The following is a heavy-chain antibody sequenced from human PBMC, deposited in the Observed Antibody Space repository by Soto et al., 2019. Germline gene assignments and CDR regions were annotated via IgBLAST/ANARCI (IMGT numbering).Heavy chain of an antibody. CDR3: ARESGRYCSGESCYPFGP. Sequence: QVQLQQGGAGLLKPSETLSLTCAVYGGAFRGYYWSGIRQPPGKGLEWLGEINDSGSTNYNPSLKSRVTISLDTSKKEISLRLSSVTAADTAVYYCARESGRYCSGESCYPFGPWGQGALVTVSS. D-gene: IGHD2-15*01. CDR1: GGAFRGYY. CDR2: INDSGST. J-gene: IGHJ5*02. V-gene: IGHV4-34*01.